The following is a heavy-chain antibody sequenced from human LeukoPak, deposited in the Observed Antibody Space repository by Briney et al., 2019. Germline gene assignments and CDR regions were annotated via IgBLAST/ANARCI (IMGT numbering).Heavy chain of an antibody. CDR1: GFTVSSNY. J-gene: IGHJ3*02. D-gene: IGHD3-22*01. V-gene: IGHV3-66*01. CDR3: ARGRSGYSGGAFDI. Sequence: GGSLRLSCAASGFTVSSNYMSWVRQAPGKGLEWVSVIYSGGSTYYADSVKGRFTISRDNSKNTLYLQMNSLRAEDTAVYYCARGRSGYSGGAFDIWGQGTMVTVSS. CDR2: IYSGGST.